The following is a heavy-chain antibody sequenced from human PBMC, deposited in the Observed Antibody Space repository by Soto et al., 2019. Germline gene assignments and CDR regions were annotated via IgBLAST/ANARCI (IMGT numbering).Heavy chain of an antibody. CDR1: GCSINSGGYY. CDR3: ARISTLTLLEYNWFDP. Sequence: QVQLQESGPGLVKPSQTLSLTCTVSGCSINSGGYYWNWIRQHPGKGLEWIGNIYYSGSTYYNPSLQSRVTISVDTSKSQFSLKLSSVTAADTAVYYCARISTLTLLEYNWFDPWGQGTLVTVSS. V-gene: IGHV4-31*03. CDR2: IYYSGST. D-gene: IGHD1-1*01. J-gene: IGHJ5*02.